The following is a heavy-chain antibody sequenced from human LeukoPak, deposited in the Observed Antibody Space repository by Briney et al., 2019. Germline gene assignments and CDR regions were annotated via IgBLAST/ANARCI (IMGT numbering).Heavy chain of an antibody. D-gene: IGHD3-22*01. CDR1: GFTFSSYA. J-gene: IGHJ4*02. CDR2: ISGSGGST. Sequence: GGSLRPSCAASGFTFSSYAMSWVRQAPGKGLEWVSAISGSGGSTYYADSVKGRFTISRDNSKNTLYLQMNSLRAEDTAVYYCAKDPWFYDSSGYYSGWGQGTLVTVSS. V-gene: IGHV3-23*01. CDR3: AKDPWFYDSSGYYSG.